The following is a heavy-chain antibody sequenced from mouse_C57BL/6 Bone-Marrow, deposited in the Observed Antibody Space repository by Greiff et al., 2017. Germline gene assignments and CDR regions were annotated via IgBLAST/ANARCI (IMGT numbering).Heavy chain of an antibody. D-gene: IGHD2-4*01. J-gene: IGHJ3*01. CDR3: ARHGAYYDYDAFSWFAY. CDR2: ISNGGGST. Sequence: EVKLMESGGGLVQPGGSLKLSCAASGFTFSDYYMYWVRQTPEKRLEWVAYISNGGGSTYYPDTVKGRFTISRASAKNTLYLQMSRLKSEDTAMYYCARHGAYYDYDAFSWFAYWGQGTLVTVSA. CDR1: GFTFSDYY. V-gene: IGHV5-12*01.